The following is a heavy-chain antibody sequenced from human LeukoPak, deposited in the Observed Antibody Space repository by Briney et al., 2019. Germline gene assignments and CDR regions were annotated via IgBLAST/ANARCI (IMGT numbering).Heavy chain of an antibody. J-gene: IGHJ3*02. CDR3: ARDESGDNDAFDI. D-gene: IGHD2-21*01. CDR2: IKEDGSEK. CDR1: GFTFNRDW. V-gene: IGHV3-7*01. Sequence: GRSLRLSCTASGFTFNRDWTAWVRQAPGKGLEWVANIKEDGSEKNYVDSVKGRFTISRDNAENSLYLQMNSLRVEDTAVYYCARDESGDNDAFDIWGQGTMVTVSS.